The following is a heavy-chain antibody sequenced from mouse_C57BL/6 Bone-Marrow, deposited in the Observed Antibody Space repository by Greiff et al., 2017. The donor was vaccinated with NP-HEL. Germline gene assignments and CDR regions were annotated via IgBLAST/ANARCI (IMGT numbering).Heavy chain of an antibody. V-gene: IGHV1-59*01. D-gene: IGHD2-3*01. CDR2: IDPSDSYT. CDR1: GYTFTSYW. Sequence: QVQLQQSGAELVRPGTSVKLSCKASGYTFTSYWMHWVKQRPGQGLEWIGVIDPSDSYTNYNQKFKGKATLTVDTSSSTAYMQLSSLTSEDSAVYYCARWLLRDYFDYWGKGTTLTVSS. CDR3: ARWLLRDYFDY. J-gene: IGHJ2*01.